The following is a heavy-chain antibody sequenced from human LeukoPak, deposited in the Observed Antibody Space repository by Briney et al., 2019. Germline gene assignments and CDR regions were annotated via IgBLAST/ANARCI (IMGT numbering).Heavy chain of an antibody. D-gene: IGHD5-18*01. CDR3: ARDFSYGSGFDY. J-gene: IGHJ4*02. CDR2: ISNGGSI. CDR1: GFSMSSYA. Sequence: GGSLRLSCAASGFSMSSYALHWVRQAPGKGLQYVSGISNGGSIDYASSVKGRFTISRDNSKNTLYLQMGSLRPEDMAVYYCARDFSYGSGFDYWGQGILVTVSS. V-gene: IGHV3-64*01.